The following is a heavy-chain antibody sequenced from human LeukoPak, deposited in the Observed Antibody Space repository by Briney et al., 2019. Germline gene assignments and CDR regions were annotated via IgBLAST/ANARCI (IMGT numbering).Heavy chain of an antibody. Sequence: PGGSLRLSCAASGFTFSSYSMNWARQAPGKGLEWVSSISSSSSYIYYADSVKGRFTISRDNAKNSLYLQMNSLRAEDTAVYYCASSKVAGTFDYWGQGTLVTVSS. D-gene: IGHD6-19*01. CDR1: GFTFSSYS. V-gene: IGHV3-21*01. CDR3: ASSKVAGTFDY. CDR2: ISSSSSYI. J-gene: IGHJ4*02.